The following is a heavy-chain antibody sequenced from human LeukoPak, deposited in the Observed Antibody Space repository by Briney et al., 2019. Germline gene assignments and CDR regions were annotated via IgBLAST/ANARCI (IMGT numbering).Heavy chain of an antibody. V-gene: IGHV1-69*05. J-gene: IGHJ5*02. CDR3: ARDRRDVVVVAATKWFDP. Sequence: ASVKVSCKASGGTFSSYAISWVRQAPGQGLEWMARIIPIFGTANFAQKFQGRVTITTDKSTSTAYMELSSLRSEDTALYYCARDRRDVVVVAATKWFDPWGQGTLVTVSS. D-gene: IGHD2-15*01. CDR2: IIPIFGTA. CDR1: GGTFSSYA.